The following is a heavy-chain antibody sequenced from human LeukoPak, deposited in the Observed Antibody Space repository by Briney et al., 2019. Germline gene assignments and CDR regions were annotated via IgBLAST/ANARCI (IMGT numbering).Heavy chain of an antibody. CDR2: IYPADSDT. D-gene: IGHD3-16*01. CDR1: GYTFTSYW. Sequence: GESLKISCKGSGYTFTSYWIGWVRQMPGKGLEWMGIIYPADSDTRYSPSFQGQVTISADKSISTAYLQWTSLKASDTATYYCARRLKISQGGTTDYWGQGTLVTVSS. J-gene: IGHJ4*02. V-gene: IGHV5-51*01. CDR3: ARRLKISQGGTTDY.